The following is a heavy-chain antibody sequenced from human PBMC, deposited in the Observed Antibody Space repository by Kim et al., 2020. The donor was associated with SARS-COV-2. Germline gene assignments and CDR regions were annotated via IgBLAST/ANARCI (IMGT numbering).Heavy chain of an antibody. J-gene: IGHJ6*02. V-gene: IGHV1-24*01. Sequence: ASVKVSCKVSGYTLTELSMHWVRQAPGKGLEWMGGFDPEDGETIYAQKFQGRVTMTEDTSTDTAYMELSSLRSEDTAVYYCATGLLWFGELLVPDPDRYYYYGMDVWGQGTTVTVSS. D-gene: IGHD3-10*01. CDR3: ATGLLWFGELLVPDPDRYYYYGMDV. CDR1: GYTLTELS. CDR2: FDPEDGET.